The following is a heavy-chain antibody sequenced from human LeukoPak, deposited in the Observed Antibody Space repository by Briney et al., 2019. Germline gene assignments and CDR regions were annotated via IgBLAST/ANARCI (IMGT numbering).Heavy chain of an antibody. V-gene: IGHV3-30*02. CDR2: TRHDGSNK. CDR1: GFTFSSCG. J-gene: IGHJ3*02. Sequence: GGSLRLSCAASGFTFSSCGMHWVRQAPGKGLEWVAFTRHDGSNKYYADSVKGRFTISRDNSKNTLYLQMNSLRTEDTAVYYCAKDRLALGKVAAAGTGNAFDIWGQGTMVTVSS. CDR3: AKDRLALGKVAAAGTGNAFDI. D-gene: IGHD6-13*01.